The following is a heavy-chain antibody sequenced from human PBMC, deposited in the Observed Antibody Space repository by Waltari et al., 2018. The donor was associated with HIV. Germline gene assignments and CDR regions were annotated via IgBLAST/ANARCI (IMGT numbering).Heavy chain of an antibody. CDR2: INHSGST. Sequence: QVQLQQWGAGLLKPSETLSLTCAVYGGYFSGYYWRWIRQPPGKGLEWIGEINHSGSTNYNPSLKSRVTISVDTSKNQFSLKLSSVTAADTAVYYCARGQDYDFWSGYYYDYWGQGTLVTVSS. J-gene: IGHJ4*02. V-gene: IGHV4-34*01. D-gene: IGHD3-3*01. CDR1: GGYFSGYY. CDR3: ARGQDYDFWSGYYYDY.